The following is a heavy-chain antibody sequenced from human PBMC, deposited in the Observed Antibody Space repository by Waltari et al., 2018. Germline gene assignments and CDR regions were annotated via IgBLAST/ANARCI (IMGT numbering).Heavy chain of an antibody. CDR1: AYTFTTYG. V-gene: IGHV1-18*01. CDR2: SRTSNGDT. Sequence: GGELKKPGASVKVSCKASAYTFTTYGISWFRQAPGQGLEWMGWSRTSNGDTNYEKRCKVRIIITKDTSTNKTLLDMKSLXSDXXXXXXCARDPNSDSGGFDIWGQGTMVTVSS. D-gene: IGHD2-15*01. J-gene: IGHJ3*02. CDR3: ARDPNSDSGGFDI.